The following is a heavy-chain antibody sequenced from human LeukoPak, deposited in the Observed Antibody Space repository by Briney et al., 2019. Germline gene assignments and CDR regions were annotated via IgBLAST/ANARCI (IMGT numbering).Heavy chain of an antibody. CDR1: GYTFTSYG. D-gene: IGHD2-2*01. CDR2: LIPSGGSP. J-gene: IGHJ4*02. Sequence: ASVKVSCKASGYTFTSYGISWVRQAPGQGLEWMAKLIPSGGSPSYAQNFQGRVTVTSDTSTSTVHMELSSLRSDDSAVYYCARGAHQHSDSWGQGTLVSVSS. CDR3: ARGAHQHSDS. V-gene: IGHV1-46*01.